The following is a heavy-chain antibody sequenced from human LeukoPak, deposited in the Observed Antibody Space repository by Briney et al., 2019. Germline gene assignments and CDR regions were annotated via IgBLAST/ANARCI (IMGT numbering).Heavy chain of an antibody. V-gene: IGHV1-69-2*01. CDR3: ATLGVQGVMEDKDV. CDR2: VDPEDGET. D-gene: IGHD3-10*01. J-gene: IGHJ6*04. CDR1: GYTFTDYY. Sequence: GASVKVSCKVSGYTFTDYYMHWVQQAPGKGLEWMGLVDPEDGETIYAEKFQGRVTITADTSTDTAYMELSSLRSEDTAVYYCATLGVQGVMEDKDVWGKGTTVTVSS.